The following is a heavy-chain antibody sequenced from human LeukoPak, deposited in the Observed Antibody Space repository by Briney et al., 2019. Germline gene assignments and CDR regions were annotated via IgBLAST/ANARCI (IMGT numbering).Heavy chain of an antibody. J-gene: IGHJ6*02. CDR3: ARDDYGDYEMGGYGMDV. D-gene: IGHD4-17*01. V-gene: IGHV1-8*01. Sequence: ASVKVSCKASGYTFTSYDINWVRQATGQGLEWMGWMNPNSGNTGYAQKFQGRVTMTRNTSISTAYMELSSLRSEDTAVYYCARDDYGDYEMGGYGMDVWGQGTTVTVSS. CDR2: MNPNSGNT. CDR1: GYTFTSYD.